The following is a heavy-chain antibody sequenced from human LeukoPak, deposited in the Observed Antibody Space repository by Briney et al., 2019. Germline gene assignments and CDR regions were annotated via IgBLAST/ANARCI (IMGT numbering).Heavy chain of an antibody. CDR3: AKVNRRGDSPGAFDI. CDR1: GFTLSDYA. V-gene: IGHV3-30-3*01. Sequence: GGSLRLSCAASGFTLSDYALHWVRQPPGKGLEWVAVISFDGSNKYYAESVKGRFTISRDNSRDTLYLQMNSLRAEDTAVYYCAKVNRRGDSPGAFDIWGQGTMVTVSS. CDR2: ISFDGSNK. D-gene: IGHD3-10*01. J-gene: IGHJ3*02.